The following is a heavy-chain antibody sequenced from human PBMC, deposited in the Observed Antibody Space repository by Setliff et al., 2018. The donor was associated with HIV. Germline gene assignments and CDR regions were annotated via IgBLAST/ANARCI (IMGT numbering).Heavy chain of an antibody. CDR1: GFTFSSYG. Sequence: GGSLRLSCAASGFTFSSYGMYWVRQAPGKGLEWVAFIRYDGDNKYYADSVKGRFTISRDNSKNTLYLQMNSLRAKDAAVYYCAKAFGYCSGGSCPVLMDVWGKGTTVTVSS. CDR2: IRYDGDNK. J-gene: IGHJ6*03. CDR3: AKAFGYCSGGSCPVLMDV. V-gene: IGHV3-30*02. D-gene: IGHD2-15*01.